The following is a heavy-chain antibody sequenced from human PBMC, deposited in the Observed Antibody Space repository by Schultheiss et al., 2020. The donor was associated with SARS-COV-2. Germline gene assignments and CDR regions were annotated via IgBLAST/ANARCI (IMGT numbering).Heavy chain of an antibody. Sequence: GGSLRLSCAASGFTFSTYAMSWVRQAPGKGLEWVSAISGSGGSTYYADSVKGRFTISRDNSKNTLYLQMDSLRVEDTAIYYCAKEGNAFDFWGQGTLVTVSS. V-gene: IGHV3-23*01. D-gene: IGHD2-8*01. CDR1: GFTFSTYA. J-gene: IGHJ4*02. CDR3: AKEGNAFDF. CDR2: ISGSGGST.